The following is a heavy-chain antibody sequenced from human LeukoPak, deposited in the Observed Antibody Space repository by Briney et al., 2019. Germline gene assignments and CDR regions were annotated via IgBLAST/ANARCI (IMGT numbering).Heavy chain of an antibody. D-gene: IGHD3-10*01. Sequence: SETLSLTCTVSGGSISSYYWSWIRQPPGKGLEWIGNIYYSGSTYYNPSLKSRVTILLDTSKNHFSLKLSSVTAADTAVYYCARVFNYYYGSGSHGMDVWGRGTTVTVSS. CDR1: GGSISSYY. CDR2: IYYSGST. CDR3: ARVFNYYYGSGSHGMDV. J-gene: IGHJ6*04. V-gene: IGHV4-59*12.